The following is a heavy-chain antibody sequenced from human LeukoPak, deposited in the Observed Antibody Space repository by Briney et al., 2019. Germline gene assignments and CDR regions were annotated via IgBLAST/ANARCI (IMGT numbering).Heavy chain of an antibody. CDR2: IYYSGST. Sequence: PSETLSLTCSVSGGSISSSSYYWGWIRQPPGMGLGWIGSIYYSGSTYYNPSLKSRVTISVDTSKNEFSLKLSSVTAADTAVYYCARGPYGGVPRPYYFDYWGQGTLVTVSS. J-gene: IGHJ4*02. CDR3: ARGPYGGVPRPYYFDY. V-gene: IGHV4-39*07. D-gene: IGHD4/OR15-4a*01. CDR1: GGSISSSSYY.